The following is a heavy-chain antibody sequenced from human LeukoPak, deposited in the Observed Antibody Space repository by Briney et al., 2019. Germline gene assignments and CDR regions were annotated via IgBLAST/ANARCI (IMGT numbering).Heavy chain of an antibody. V-gene: IGHV4-59*08. Sequence: KPSETLSLTCTVSGGSISSNYWSWIRQPPGKGLEWIGYIYYSGSTNYNPSLKSRVTISVDTSKNQFSLMLSSVTAADTAVYYCARHYCSSTSCSRRWFDYWGQGTLVTVSS. D-gene: IGHD2-2*01. CDR3: ARHYCSSTSCSRRWFDY. CDR1: GGSISSNY. CDR2: IYYSGST. J-gene: IGHJ4*02.